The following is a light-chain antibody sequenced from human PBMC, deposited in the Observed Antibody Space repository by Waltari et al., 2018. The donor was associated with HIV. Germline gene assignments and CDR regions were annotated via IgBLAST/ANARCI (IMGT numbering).Light chain of an antibody. Sequence: EIVLTQSPGTLSLSPGERATLPCRASQSVSSSYLAWYQQKPGQAPRLLIYGASSRATGIPDRFSGSGSGTDFTLTISRLDPEDFAVYYCQQYGSSPPYSFGQGTKLEIK. V-gene: IGKV3-20*01. CDR2: GAS. CDR1: QSVSSSY. CDR3: QQYGSSPPYS. J-gene: IGKJ2*03.